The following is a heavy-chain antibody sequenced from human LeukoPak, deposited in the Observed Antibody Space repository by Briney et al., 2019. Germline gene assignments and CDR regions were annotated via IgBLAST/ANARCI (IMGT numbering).Heavy chain of an antibody. CDR2: ISSSGST. CDR3: ASLNVDTTMVD. Sequence: SQTLSLTCTVSGDSISSGDYYWSWIRQPAGKGLEWIGRISSSGSTNYNPSLKSRVTISVDTSKNQFSLKLSSVTAADTAVYYCASLNVDTTMVDWGQGTLVTVSS. D-gene: IGHD5-18*01. J-gene: IGHJ4*02. CDR1: GDSISSGDYY. V-gene: IGHV4-61*02.